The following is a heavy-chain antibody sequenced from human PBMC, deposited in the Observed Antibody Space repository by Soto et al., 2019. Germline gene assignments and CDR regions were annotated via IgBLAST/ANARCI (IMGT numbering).Heavy chain of an antibody. CDR2: ISSYNGKT. J-gene: IGHJ5*02. Sequence: HVQLVQSGAEVKKPGASVKVSCKTSGYSFTTYGISWVRQAPGQGLEWMGWISSYNGKTNYAQKHQGRLTMTTDTSTSTVYMELRSLTSDDTAVYYCARDTPHRRDSSEIDPWGQGTLVTVSS. V-gene: IGHV1-18*01. CDR1: GYSFTTYG. D-gene: IGHD3-22*01. CDR3: ARDTPHRRDSSEIDP.